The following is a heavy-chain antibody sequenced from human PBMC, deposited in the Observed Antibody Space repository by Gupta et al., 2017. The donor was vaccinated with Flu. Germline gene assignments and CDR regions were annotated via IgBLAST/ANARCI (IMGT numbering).Heavy chain of an antibody. V-gene: IGHV3-13*04. J-gene: IGHJ6*02. CDR1: GFTLSAYD. Sequence: EVQLVESGGGLVQPGGSLRLSCAASGFTLSAYDIHWVRQATGKGLEWCSGVGSGGDTHYLDAGRGRFSISREDAKNSLSLKMDSLTAVDTAGYYCKRKRRPSGMDVWGQGTTVTVSS. D-gene: IGHD6-6*01. CDR3: KRKRRPSGMDV. CDR2: VGSGGDT.